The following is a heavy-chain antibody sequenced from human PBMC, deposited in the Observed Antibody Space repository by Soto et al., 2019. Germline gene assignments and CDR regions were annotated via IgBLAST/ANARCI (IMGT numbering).Heavy chain of an antibody. D-gene: IGHD3-22*01. V-gene: IGHV1-69*08. CDR3: ARDEGYYDIWRESDAFDI. Sequence: QVQLVQSGAEVKKPGSSVKVSCKASGGTFSSYTISWVRQAPGQGLEWMGRIIPILGIANYAQKFQGRVTITADKSTSTAYMELSSLRSEDTAVYYCARDEGYYDIWRESDAFDIWGQGTMVTVSS. CDR2: IIPILGIA. J-gene: IGHJ3*02. CDR1: GGTFSSYT.